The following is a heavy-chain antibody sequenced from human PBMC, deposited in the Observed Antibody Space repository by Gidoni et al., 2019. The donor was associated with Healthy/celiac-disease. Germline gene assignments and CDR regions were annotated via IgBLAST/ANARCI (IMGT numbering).Heavy chain of an antibody. CDR1: GFTVSRNY. Sequence: EVQLVESGGGLVQPGGSLRLSCPASGFTVSRNYMSWVRQAPGKGLEWVSVIYSGGSTYYADSVKGRFTISRDNSKNTLYLQMNSLRAEDTAVYYCARATGCSGGSCYLDYWGQGTLVTVSS. D-gene: IGHD2-15*01. J-gene: IGHJ4*02. V-gene: IGHV3-66*02. CDR3: ARATGCSGGSCYLDY. CDR2: IYSGGST.